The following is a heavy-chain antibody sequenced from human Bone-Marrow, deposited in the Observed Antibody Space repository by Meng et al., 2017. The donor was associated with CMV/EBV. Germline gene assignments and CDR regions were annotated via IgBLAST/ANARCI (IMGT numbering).Heavy chain of an antibody. CDR1: GGSFGAFY. V-gene: IGHV3-30*04. D-gene: IGHD5-24*01. CDR3: ARDPPPEMATNRGFDY. Sequence: GGSLRLSCAVSGGSFGAFYWSWVRQAPGKGLEWVAVISYDGSNKYYADSVKGRFTISRDNSKNTLYLQMNSLRAEDTAVYYCARDPPPEMATNRGFDYWGQGTLVTVSS. CDR2: ISYDGSNK. J-gene: IGHJ4*02.